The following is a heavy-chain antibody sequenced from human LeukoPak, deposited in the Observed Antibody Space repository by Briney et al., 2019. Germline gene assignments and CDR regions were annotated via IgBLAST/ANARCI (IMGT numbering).Heavy chain of an antibody. CDR3: ANHTIVGATLANDY. CDR2: ISDGGSNK. V-gene: IGHV3-30*18. Sequence: GRSLRLSCAASGFTFSSYGMHWVRQAPGKGLEWVAVISDGGSNKYYADSVKGRFTISRDNSKNTLYLQMNSLRAEDTAVYYCANHTIVGATLANDYWGQGTLVTVSS. D-gene: IGHD1-26*01. J-gene: IGHJ4*02. CDR1: GFTFSSYG.